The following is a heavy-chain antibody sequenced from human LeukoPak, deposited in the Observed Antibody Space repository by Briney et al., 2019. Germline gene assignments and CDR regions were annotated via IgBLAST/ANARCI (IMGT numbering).Heavy chain of an antibody. Sequence: GGSLRLSCAASGFTFSSYWMHWVRQAPGKGLVWVSRINSDGSSTSYADSVKGRFTISRDNSKTTVLLQRNSQRAEYTAVYFCARITRYSFGLTYGMDVWGQGTKVTVSS. CDR2: INSDGSST. CDR3: ARITRYSFGLTYGMDV. J-gene: IGHJ6*02. D-gene: IGHD5-18*01. CDR1: GFTFSSYW. V-gene: IGHV3-74*01.